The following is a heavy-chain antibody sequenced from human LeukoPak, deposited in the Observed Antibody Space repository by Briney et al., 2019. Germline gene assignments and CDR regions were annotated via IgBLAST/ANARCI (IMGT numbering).Heavy chain of an antibody. Sequence: PGGSLRLSCAASGFTFNIYSMNWVRQAPGKGPEWVSHINSGGNTEYYADSVRGRFTMSRDNARSILYLQMNSLRDEDTGLYYCARDTVNGPFVISLDLWGQGALVTVSS. J-gene: IGHJ5*02. CDR2: INSGGNTE. V-gene: IGHV3-48*02. D-gene: IGHD2-8*01. CDR3: ARDTVNGPFVISLDL. CDR1: GFTFNIYS.